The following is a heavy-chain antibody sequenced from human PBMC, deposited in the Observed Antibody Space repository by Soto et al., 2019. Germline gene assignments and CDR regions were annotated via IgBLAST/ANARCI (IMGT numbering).Heavy chain of an antibody. J-gene: IGHJ6*03. CDR1: GFTVSSNY. Sequence: PGGSLRLSCAASGFTVSSNYMSWVRQAPGKGLEWVSVIYSGGSTYYADSVKGRFTISRDNSKNTLYLQMNSLRAEDTAVYYCARVQEWLSNYYYYYMDVWGKGTTVTVS. V-gene: IGHV3-66*01. CDR2: IYSGGST. CDR3: ARVQEWLSNYYYYYMDV. D-gene: IGHD3-3*01.